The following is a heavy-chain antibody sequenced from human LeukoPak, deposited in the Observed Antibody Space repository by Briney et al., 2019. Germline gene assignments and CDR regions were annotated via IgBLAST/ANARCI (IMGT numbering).Heavy chain of an antibody. Sequence: SETLSLTCTDSGGSISSYYWSWIRQPPGKGLEWIGYIYYSGSTNYNPSLKSRVTISVDTSKNQFSLKLNSVTAADTAIYYCARDRGYAMVRGVSDAFDIWGQGTMVTVSS. V-gene: IGHV4-59*01. CDR2: IYYSGST. CDR1: GGSISSYY. CDR3: ARDRGYAMVRGVSDAFDI. J-gene: IGHJ3*02. D-gene: IGHD3-10*01.